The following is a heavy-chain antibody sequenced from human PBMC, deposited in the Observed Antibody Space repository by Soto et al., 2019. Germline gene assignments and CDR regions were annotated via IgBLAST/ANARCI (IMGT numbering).Heavy chain of an antibody. V-gene: IGHV3-66*01. CDR2: INNAGTT. CDR1: GFDASVNF. J-gene: IGHJ6*02. CDR3: VRENYYYGMDV. Sequence: EVQLVESGGTLVQPGGSLKLSCAASGFDASVNFMNWVRQAPGKGLEWVTAINNAGTTFYADSVKGRFSISRDDSKNTLYLQRNSLRVEDTAMYYCVRENYYYGMDVWGQGTAVTVSS.